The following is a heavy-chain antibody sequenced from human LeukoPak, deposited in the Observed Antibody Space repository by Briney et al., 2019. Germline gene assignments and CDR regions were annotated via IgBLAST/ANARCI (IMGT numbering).Heavy chain of an antibody. V-gene: IGHV3-23*01. CDR1: GLTFSNYA. D-gene: IGHD4-17*01. CDR3: SKDPNGDYVGAFDM. CDR2: ITGGGRGT. J-gene: IGHJ3*02. Sequence: GGSLRLSCTASGLTFSNYATTWVRQAPGKGLEWVSSITGGGRGTYYADSVKGRFSFSRDNSQNTVFLHMNSLRADDTALYYCSKDPNGDYVGAFDMWGPGTMVTVSS.